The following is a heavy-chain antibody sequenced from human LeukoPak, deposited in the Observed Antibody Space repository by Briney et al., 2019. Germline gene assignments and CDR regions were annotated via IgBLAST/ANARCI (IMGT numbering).Heavy chain of an antibody. V-gene: IGHV1-18*04. Sequence: ASVKVSCKTSGYTFTSYGITWVRQAPGQGLEWMGWISGYNGNTRYGQNFQGRVTMTTDTSTNTAYMEMRSLRSDDTAVYYCARDPSAVTGTGPLDQWGPGTLVTVSP. CDR2: ISGYNGNT. CDR3: ARDPSAVTGTGPLDQ. J-gene: IGHJ4*02. D-gene: IGHD6-19*01. CDR1: GYTFTSYG.